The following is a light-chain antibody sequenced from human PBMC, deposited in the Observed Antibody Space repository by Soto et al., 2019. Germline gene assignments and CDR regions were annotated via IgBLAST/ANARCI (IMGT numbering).Light chain of an antibody. Sequence: EIVLTQSPATLSLSPGERATLSCRASQSVSSYLAWYQQKPGQAPRLLIYDASNRATGIPARFSGSGSGTDFTLTISRLEHDDFSVYYCQQRSNWPLTFGGGTKVEIK. V-gene: IGKV3-11*01. J-gene: IGKJ4*01. CDR2: DAS. CDR1: QSVSSY. CDR3: QQRSNWPLT.